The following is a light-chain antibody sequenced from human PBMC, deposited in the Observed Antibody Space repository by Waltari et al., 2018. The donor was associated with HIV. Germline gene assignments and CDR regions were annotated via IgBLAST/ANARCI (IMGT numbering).Light chain of an antibody. CDR3: QQYDNLPFT. V-gene: IGKV1-33*01. Sequence: DIQMTQSPSSLSASVGDRVTITCQASQDISKYLNWYQQKPGKAPKLLIYDASNLETGVPSRFSGSGSGTDFTFTISSLQPENIATYYCQQYDNLPFTFGPGTKVDIK. J-gene: IGKJ3*01. CDR2: DAS. CDR1: QDISKY.